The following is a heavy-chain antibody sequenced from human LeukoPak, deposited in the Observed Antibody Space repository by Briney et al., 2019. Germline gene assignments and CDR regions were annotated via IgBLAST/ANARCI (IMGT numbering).Heavy chain of an antibody. CDR2: INPNTGGT. CDR3: ARVWIAGELLGWLGF. J-gene: IGHJ4*02. CDR1: GYTSTGHY. Sequence: ASVKVSCKASGYTSTGHYIHWIRQAPGQGLEWMGWINPNTGGTQSAQKFQGRVTMTRDTSISTAYMELRSLRSDDTAVYYCARVWIAGELLGWLGFWGQGSLVTVSS. V-gene: IGHV1-2*02. D-gene: IGHD6-19*01.